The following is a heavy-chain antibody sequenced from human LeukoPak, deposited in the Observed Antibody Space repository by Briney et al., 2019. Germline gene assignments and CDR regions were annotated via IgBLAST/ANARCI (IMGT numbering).Heavy chain of an antibody. CDR1: GTSISGYY. Sequence: SETLSLTCSVAGTSISGYYWSWIRQPPGKGLEWIGNVHKSGSSNYNPSLESRVTVSADTSKNEFSLKLSSVTAADTAVYYCATGNGSGSYYLLWGQGTLVTVSS. J-gene: IGHJ4*02. V-gene: IGHV4-59*12. D-gene: IGHD3-10*01. CDR2: VHKSGSS. CDR3: ATGNGSGSYYLL.